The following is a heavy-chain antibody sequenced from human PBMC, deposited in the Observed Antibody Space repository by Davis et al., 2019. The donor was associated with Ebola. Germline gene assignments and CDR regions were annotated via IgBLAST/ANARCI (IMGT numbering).Heavy chain of an antibody. J-gene: IGHJ6*02. CDR2: INHSGST. V-gene: IGHV4-34*01. D-gene: IGHD5-18*01. CDR1: GGYFSGYY. CDR3: ARTRRGYSYGFSYYYYYGMDV. Sequence: SETLSLTCAVSGGYFSGYYWSWIRQPPGMGLEWIGEINHSGSTNYNPSLKSRVTISVDTSKNQFSLKLSSVTAADTAVYYCARTRRGYSYGFSYYYYYGMDVWGQGTTVTVSS.